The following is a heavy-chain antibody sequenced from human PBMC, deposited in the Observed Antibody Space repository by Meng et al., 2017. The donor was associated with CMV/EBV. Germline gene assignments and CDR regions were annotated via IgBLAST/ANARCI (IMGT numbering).Heavy chain of an antibody. Sequence: QVQVVESGAEVKEPGSSGKVSCKASGGTFSSYAISWVRQAPGQGLEWMGGIIPIFGTANYAQKFQGRVTITADESTSTAYMELSSLRSEDTAVYYCARGSGAGTTWSYFDYWGQGTLVTVSS. D-gene: IGHD1-7*01. J-gene: IGHJ4*02. V-gene: IGHV1-69*12. CDR3: ARGSGAGTTWSYFDY. CDR2: IIPIFGTA. CDR1: GGTFSSYA.